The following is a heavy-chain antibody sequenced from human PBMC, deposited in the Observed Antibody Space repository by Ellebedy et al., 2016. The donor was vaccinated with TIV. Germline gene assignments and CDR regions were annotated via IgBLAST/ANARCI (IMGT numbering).Heavy chain of an antibody. J-gene: IGHJ4*02. CDR2: ISNTGSRT. V-gene: IGHV3-23*01. CDR3: AKGRGGGSDSSAPRYYFDY. Sequence: GESLKISCVASGFTFSSYAMSWVRQAPGKGLEWVSTISNTGSRTYYADYVEGRFIISRDNSKRTLFLQMNSLRAEDTAVYYCAKGRGGGSDSSAPRYYFDYWGLGTLVTVSS. CDR1: GFTFSSYA. D-gene: IGHD3-22*01.